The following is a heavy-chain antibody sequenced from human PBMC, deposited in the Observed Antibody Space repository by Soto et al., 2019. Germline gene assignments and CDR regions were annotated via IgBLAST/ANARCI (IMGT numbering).Heavy chain of an antibody. CDR1: GFTFSNYD. V-gene: IGHV3-23*01. CDR2: ISGSGGST. D-gene: IGHD6-13*01. CDR3: AKDRGGFTSTWYRAFHI. J-gene: IGHJ3*02. Sequence: GGSLRLSCAASGFTFSNYDMYWVRQAPGKGLEWVSGISGSGGSTFYADSVKGRFTISRDNSKNTLYLQMNSLRADDTAVYYCAKDRGGFTSTWYRAFHIWGQGTMVTVSS.